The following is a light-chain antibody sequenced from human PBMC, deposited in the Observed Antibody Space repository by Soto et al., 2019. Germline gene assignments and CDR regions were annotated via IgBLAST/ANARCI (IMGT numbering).Light chain of an antibody. CDR2: GTS. V-gene: IGKV3-20*01. J-gene: IGKJ5*01. Sequence: EIVLTQSPGTLSLSPGERATLSCRASQSVSSSYLAWYQHKPGQAPRLLISGTSSRATGIPDRFSGSGAGTDFTLTISRLEPEDFALYYCQQYGSSPRISFGQGTRLEIK. CDR1: QSVSSSY. CDR3: QQYGSSPRIS.